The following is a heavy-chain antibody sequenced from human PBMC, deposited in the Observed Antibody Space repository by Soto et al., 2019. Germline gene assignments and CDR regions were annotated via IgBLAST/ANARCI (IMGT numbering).Heavy chain of an antibody. Sequence: SETLSLTXTVSGGSINTFYWSWVRQPAGKGLEWIGRIFSSGSTSFNPSLESRVAMSVDTSKNHFSLNLSSVTAADMAVYYCAREGSYGAYNFAHGIQLWSFDFWGQGALVTVSS. CDR2: IFSSGST. CDR3: AREGSYGAYNFAHGIQLWSFDF. V-gene: IGHV4-4*07. J-gene: IGHJ4*02. CDR1: GGSINTFY. D-gene: IGHD5-18*01.